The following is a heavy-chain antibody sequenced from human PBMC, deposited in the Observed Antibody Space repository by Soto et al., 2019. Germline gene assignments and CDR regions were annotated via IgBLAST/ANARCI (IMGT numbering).Heavy chain of an antibody. D-gene: IGHD3-3*01. J-gene: IGHJ6*02. CDR3: ARELFLEWSAYYYYGMDV. V-gene: IGHV4-34*01. CDR1: GGSFSGYY. Sequence: SETLSLTCAVYGGSFSGYYWSRIRQPPGKGLEWIGEINHSGSTNYNPSLKSRVTISVDTSKNQFSLKLSSVTAADTAVYYCARELFLEWSAYYYYGMDVWGQGTTVTVSS. CDR2: INHSGST.